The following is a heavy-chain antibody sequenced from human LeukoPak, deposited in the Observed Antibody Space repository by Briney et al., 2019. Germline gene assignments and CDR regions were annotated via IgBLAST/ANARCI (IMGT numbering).Heavy chain of an antibody. D-gene: IGHD6-13*01. CDR1: GYTFTGYY. V-gene: IGHV1-2*04. CDR3: ARAKTRQQLPLEY. CDR2: INPNSGGT. Sequence: ASVKVSCKASGYTFTGYYMHWVRQAPGQGLEWMGWINPNSGGTNYAQKFQGWVTMTRDTSISTAYMELSRLRSDDTAVYYCARAKTRQQLPLEYWGQGTLVTVSS. J-gene: IGHJ4*02.